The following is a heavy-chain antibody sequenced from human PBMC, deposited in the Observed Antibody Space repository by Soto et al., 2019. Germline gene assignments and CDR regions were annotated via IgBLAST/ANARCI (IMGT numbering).Heavy chain of an antibody. CDR3: ASHGDYYYYYGMDV. D-gene: IGHD4-17*01. Sequence: SETLSLNCTVSSGCISSSSYYWGWLRQPPGKGLEWIGSIYYSGSTYYNPSLKSRVTISVDTSKNQFSLKLSSVTAADTAVYYCASHGDYYYYYGMDVWGQGTTVT. CDR1: SGCISSSSYY. J-gene: IGHJ6*02. CDR2: IYYSGST. V-gene: IGHV4-39*01.